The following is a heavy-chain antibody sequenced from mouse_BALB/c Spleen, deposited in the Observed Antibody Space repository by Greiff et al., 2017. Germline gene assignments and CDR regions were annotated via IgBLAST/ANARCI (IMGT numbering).Heavy chain of an antibody. Sequence: VHLVESGPELVKPGASVKMSCKASGYTFTDYVISWVKQRTGQGLEWIGEIYPGSGSTYYNEKFKGKATLTADKSSNTAYMQLSSLTSEDSAVYFCARGYYGSSPYWYFDVWGAGTTVTVSS. CDR1: GYTFTDYV. V-gene: IGHV1-77*01. D-gene: IGHD1-1*01. J-gene: IGHJ1*01. CDR3: ARGYYGSSPYWYFDV. CDR2: IYPGSGST.